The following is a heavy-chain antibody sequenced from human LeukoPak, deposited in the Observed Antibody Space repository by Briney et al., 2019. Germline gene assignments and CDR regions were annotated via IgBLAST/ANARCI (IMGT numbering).Heavy chain of an antibody. Sequence: GGSLRLSCAASGFTFSSYAMSWVRQAPGKGLERVSTISRSSDNTYYADSVKGRFTISRDNSKNTLYLQMNSLRAEDTAVYYCAKFSPYGGPSYWGQGTLVTVSS. D-gene: IGHD4/OR15-4a*01. J-gene: IGHJ4*02. CDR1: GFTFSSYA. CDR3: AKFSPYGGPSY. V-gene: IGHV3-23*01. CDR2: ISRSSDNT.